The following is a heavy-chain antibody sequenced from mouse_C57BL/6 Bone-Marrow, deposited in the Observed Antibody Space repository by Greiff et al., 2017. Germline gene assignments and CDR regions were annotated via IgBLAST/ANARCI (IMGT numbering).Heavy chain of an antibody. CDR3: ARRDYYSSSYLYDYAMDY. J-gene: IGHJ4*01. Sequence: QVQLQQSGAELARPGASVKLSCKASGYTFTSYGIRWVKQRPGQGLEWIGEIYPRRGNTYYNEKFKGKATLTADKSSSTAYMELRSLTSEDSAVYFYARRDYYSSSYLYDYAMDYWGQGTSVTVSS. CDR1: GYTFTSYG. CDR2: IYPRRGNT. V-gene: IGHV1-81*01. D-gene: IGHD1-1*01.